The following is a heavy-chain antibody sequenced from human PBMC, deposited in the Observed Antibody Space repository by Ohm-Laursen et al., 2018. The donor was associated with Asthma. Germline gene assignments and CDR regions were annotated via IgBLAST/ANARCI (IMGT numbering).Heavy chain of an antibody. D-gene: IGHD5-18*01. J-gene: IGHJ6*02. CDR3: ARGNTAMAEYYYYYYGMDV. Sequence: SLRLSCSASGVAFSDSWMSWVRQAPGKGLEWVANIKQDGSEKYYVDSVKGRFTISRDNAKNSLYLQMNSLRAEDTAVYYCARGNTAMAEYYYYYYGMDVWGQGTTVTVSS. CDR2: IKQDGSEK. CDR1: GVAFSDSW. V-gene: IGHV3-7*01.